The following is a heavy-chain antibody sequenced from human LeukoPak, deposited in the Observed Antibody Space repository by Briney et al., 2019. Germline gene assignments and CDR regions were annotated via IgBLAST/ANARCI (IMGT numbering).Heavy chain of an antibody. V-gene: IGHV1-18*01. J-gene: IGHJ4*02. Sequence: GASVKVSCKASAYTFTSSAFTWVRQAPGQGLEWMGWISAYNGNTNYAQKFQGRVTMTTDTSTSTAYMELRSLRSDDTAMYYCARVTAASLTIPEGLHYFDYWGQGTLVTVSS. CDR1: AYTFTSSA. CDR3: ARVTAASLTIPEGLHYFDY. D-gene: IGHD3-3*01. CDR2: ISAYNGNT.